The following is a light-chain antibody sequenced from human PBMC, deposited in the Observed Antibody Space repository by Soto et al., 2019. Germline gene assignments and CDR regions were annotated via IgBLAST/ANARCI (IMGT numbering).Light chain of an antibody. CDR1: QSVSKS. Sequence: EIVLTQPPATLSLSPGARGPLSCRASQSVSKSLAWYQQQPGQAPRLLIYSASRRATGIPDRFTGSGSGTDFTLTISSLEPEDFAVYYCQQRSNWPSITFGQGTRLEIK. J-gene: IGKJ5*01. V-gene: IGKV3-11*01. CDR3: QQRSNWPSIT. CDR2: SAS.